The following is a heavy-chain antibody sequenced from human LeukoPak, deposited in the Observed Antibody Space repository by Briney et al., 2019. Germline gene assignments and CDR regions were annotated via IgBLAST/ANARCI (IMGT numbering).Heavy chain of an antibody. J-gene: IGHJ4*02. D-gene: IGHD6-19*01. Sequence: GESLRLSCAASGFTFSTYSMTWVRQGPGKGLEWVSSIYPNGGSTFYADSVKGRFTISRDNSKNTLYLQMSSLRTEDTAIYYRTKDVVPDSGWDLDYWGQGTLVTVSS. CDR3: TKDVVPDSGWDLDY. V-gene: IGHV3-23*01. CDR1: GFTFSTYS. CDR2: IYPNGGST.